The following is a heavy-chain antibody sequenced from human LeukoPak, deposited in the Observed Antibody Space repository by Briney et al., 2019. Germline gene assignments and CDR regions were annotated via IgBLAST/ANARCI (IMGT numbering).Heavy chain of an antibody. D-gene: IGHD1-7*01. Sequence: PGGSLRLSCAASGISFNIHAMHWVRQAPGKGLEWVSSVGGGDDAHYADSEKGRFTVSRDDSKNTVYLQMNTLRGEDTAMYYCAKDATPRNAIWDYFDLWGQGTLVTVSS. CDR1: GISFNIHA. CDR2: VGGGDDA. V-gene: IGHV3-23*01. CDR3: AKDATPRNAIWDYFDL. J-gene: IGHJ5*02.